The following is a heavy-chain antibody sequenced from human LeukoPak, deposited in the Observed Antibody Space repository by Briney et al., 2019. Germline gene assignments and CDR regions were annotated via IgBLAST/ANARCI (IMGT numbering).Heavy chain of an antibody. CDR2: IYYSGST. D-gene: IGHD3-10*01. Sequence: PSETLSLTCTVSGGSISSYYWSWIRQPPGKGLEWIGYIYYSGSTNYNPSLKSRVTISVDTSKNQFSLKLSSVTAADTAVYYCARHDMVRGVIRGWFDPWGQGTLVTVSS. CDR3: ARHDMVRGVIRGWFDP. CDR1: GGSISSYY. J-gene: IGHJ5*02. V-gene: IGHV4-59*08.